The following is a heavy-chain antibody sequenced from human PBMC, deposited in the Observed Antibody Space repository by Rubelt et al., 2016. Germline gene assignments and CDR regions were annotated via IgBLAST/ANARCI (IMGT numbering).Heavy chain of an antibody. Sequence: VQLLESGGGFVQPGGSLRLSCTASGFTFSRFAISWVRQAPGKRPEWFSTISGNGRNTHYEVFVRGRFTISRENWKNMMYWQMSSLGAEDTAVYYCAKSFGSSSGRSSDYWGQGTLVTVSS. CDR2: ISGNGRNT. D-gene: IGHD6-6*01. CDR1: GFTFSRFA. V-gene: IGHV3-23*01. J-gene: IGHJ4*02. CDR3: AKSFGSSSGRSSDY.